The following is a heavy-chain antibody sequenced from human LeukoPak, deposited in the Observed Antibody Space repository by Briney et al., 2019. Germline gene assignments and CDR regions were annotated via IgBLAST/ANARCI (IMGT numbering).Heavy chain of an antibody. CDR3: AKDMAAYYYASGNIDY. V-gene: IGHV3-43D*03. Sequence: GGSLRLSCAASGFTFDDYAMHWVRQAPGKGLEWVSLISWDGGGTYYADTVKGRFTISRDNSKNPLYLQMNSLRAEDTALYYCAKDMAAYYYASGNIDYWGQGTLVTVSP. D-gene: IGHD3-10*01. CDR2: ISWDGGGT. J-gene: IGHJ4*02. CDR1: GFTFDDYA.